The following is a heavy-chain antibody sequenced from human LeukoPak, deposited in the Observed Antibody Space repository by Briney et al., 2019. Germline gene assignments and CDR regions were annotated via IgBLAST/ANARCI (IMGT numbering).Heavy chain of an antibody. J-gene: IGHJ1*01. Sequence: EASVKVSCKASGYTFASYGISWVRQAPGHGLEWMGWISAYNGNTNYAQKLQGRVTMTTDTSTSTAYMELRSLRSDDTAVYYCARGERLLWFGEFESRQYFQHWGQGTLVTVSS. CDR3: ARGERLLWFGEFESRQYFQH. CDR1: GYTFASYG. V-gene: IGHV1-18*04. D-gene: IGHD3-10*01. CDR2: ISAYNGNT.